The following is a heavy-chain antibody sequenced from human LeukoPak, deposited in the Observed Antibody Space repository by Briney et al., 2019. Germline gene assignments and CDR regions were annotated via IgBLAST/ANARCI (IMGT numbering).Heavy chain of an antibody. CDR2: ISGGGTST. CDR1: GFTFSNYV. D-gene: IGHD4-11*01. V-gene: IGHV3-23*01. Sequence: PGGSLRLSCVASGFTFSNYVMNWVSQAPGKGLECVSSISGGGTSTYYADSVKGRFTISRDNSKNTLYLQMSSLRAEDTAIYYCANEYSKGDVWGQGTTVTVSS. CDR3: ANEYSKGDV. J-gene: IGHJ3*01.